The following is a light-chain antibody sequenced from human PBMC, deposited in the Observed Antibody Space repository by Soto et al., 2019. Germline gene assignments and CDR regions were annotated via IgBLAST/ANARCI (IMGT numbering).Light chain of an antibody. CDR1: QNLLYSSNNYNY. Sequence: DIVMTQSPDSLAVSLGERATINCKSSQNLLYSSNNYNYLAWYQQKAGQPPKLLIYWASTRESGVPDRFSGGGSGTDFTLTISSLQAEDVAVYYCQQYYRNPTIFGQGTKLEI. V-gene: IGKV4-1*01. CDR2: WAS. J-gene: IGKJ2*01. CDR3: QQYYRNPTI.